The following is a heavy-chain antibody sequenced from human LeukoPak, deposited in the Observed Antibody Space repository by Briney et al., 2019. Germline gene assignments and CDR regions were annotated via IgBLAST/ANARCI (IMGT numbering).Heavy chain of an antibody. Sequence: ASVKVSCKASGYTFTSYAMNWVRQAPGQGREWMGWINTNTGNPTYAQGFTGRFVFSLDTSVNTAYLQISSLKAEDTAVYYCARGTVAGIRWFDYWGQGTLVTVSS. CDR3: ARGTVAGIRWFDY. CDR1: GYTFTSYA. V-gene: IGHV7-4-1*02. D-gene: IGHD6-19*01. J-gene: IGHJ4*02. CDR2: INTNTGNP.